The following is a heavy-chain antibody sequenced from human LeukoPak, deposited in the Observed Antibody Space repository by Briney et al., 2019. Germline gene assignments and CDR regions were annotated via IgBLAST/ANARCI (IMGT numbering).Heavy chain of an antibody. V-gene: IGHV4-30-4*08. J-gene: IGHJ5*02. CDR1: GGSISSGDYY. CDR3: ARDSTGRNWFDP. Sequence: PSQTLSLTCTVSGGSISSGDYYWTWIRQPPGKGLEWIGYIYYSGSTYYNPSLQSRTIISVDTSKNQFSLKLSSVTAADTAVYYCARDSTGRNWFDPWGQGTLVTVSS. CDR2: IYYSGST.